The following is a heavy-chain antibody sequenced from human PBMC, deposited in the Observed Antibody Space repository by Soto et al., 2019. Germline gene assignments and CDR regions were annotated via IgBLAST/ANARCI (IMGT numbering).Heavy chain of an antibody. CDR3: AREGGSGSYGVMNY. D-gene: IGHD3-10*01. CDR1: GFTFSSYA. CDR2: ISYDGSNK. V-gene: IGHV3-30-3*01. J-gene: IGHJ4*02. Sequence: GGSLRLSCAASGFTFSSYAMHWVRQAPGKGLEWVAVISYDGSNKYCADSVKGRFTISRDNSKNTLYLQMNSLRAEDTAVYYCAREGGSGSYGVMNYWGQGTLVTVYS.